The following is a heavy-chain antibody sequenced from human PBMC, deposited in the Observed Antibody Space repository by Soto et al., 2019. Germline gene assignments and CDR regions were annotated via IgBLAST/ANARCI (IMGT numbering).Heavy chain of an antibody. CDR1: GGSVSSGSYY. V-gene: IGHV4-61*01. J-gene: IGHJ4*02. D-gene: IGHD6-19*01. Sequence: SETLSLTCTVSGGSVSSGSYYWSWIRQPPGKGLEWIGYIYYSGSTNYNPSLKSRVTISVDTSKNQLSLKLSSVTAADTAVYYCARVTALRYSSGWAFDYWGQGTLVTVSS. CDR3: ARVTALRYSSGWAFDY. CDR2: IYYSGST.